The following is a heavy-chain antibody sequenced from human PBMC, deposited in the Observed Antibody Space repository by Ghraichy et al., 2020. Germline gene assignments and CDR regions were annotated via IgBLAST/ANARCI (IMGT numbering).Heavy chain of an antibody. CDR1: GFTFSHSW. V-gene: IGHV3-7*01. J-gene: IGHJ4*02. D-gene: IGHD5-24*01. CDR2: IKQDGTEI. Sequence: GESLNISCGGTGFTFSHSWMTWFRQAPGKGLEWVANIKQDGTEIYYVDSVKGRFTISRDNAKSSLFLQMSSLRAEDTAVYYCARGDGFLVDHWGQGTLVTVSS. CDR3: ARGDGFLVDH.